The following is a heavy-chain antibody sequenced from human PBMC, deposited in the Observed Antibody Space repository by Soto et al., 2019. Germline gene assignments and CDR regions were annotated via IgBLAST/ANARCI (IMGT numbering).Heavy chain of an antibody. CDR3: TPDDGHCNGVRSYGDPMDV. Sequence: EVQLVESGGDLVQPGGSLRLSCAASGFSVNSKYMSWVRQAPGKGLEWVSLIQSGGSKYYAVSVRGSFTISRDFNENTLLMNMNRVRVEDTYVYYCTPDDGHCNGVRSYGDPMDVWGKGTTVTVSS. CDR2: IQSGGSK. D-gene: IGHD2-8*01. CDR1: GFSVNSKY. V-gene: IGHV3-66*01. J-gene: IGHJ6*03.